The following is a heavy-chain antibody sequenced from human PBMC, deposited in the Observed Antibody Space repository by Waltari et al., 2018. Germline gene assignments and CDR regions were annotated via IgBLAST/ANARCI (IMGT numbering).Heavy chain of an antibody. V-gene: IGHV4-38-2*01. Sequence: QVQLQESGPGLVKPSETLSLTCAVSGYSISSGYYWGWIRQPPGKGLEWIGSIYHSGSTYYNPSLKSRVTISVDTSKNQFSLKLSSVTAADTAVYYCASPGDCSGGSCYSGWFDPWGQGTPVTVSS. CDR1: GYSISSGYY. J-gene: IGHJ5*02. CDR2: IYHSGST. D-gene: IGHD2-15*01. CDR3: ASPGDCSGGSCYSGWFDP.